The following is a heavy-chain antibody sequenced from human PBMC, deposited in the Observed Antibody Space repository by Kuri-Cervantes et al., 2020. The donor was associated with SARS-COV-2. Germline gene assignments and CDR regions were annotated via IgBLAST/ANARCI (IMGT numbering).Heavy chain of an antibody. V-gene: IGHV4-38-2*01. J-gene: IGHJ5*02. D-gene: IGHD5-18*01. Sequence: SETLSLTCAVSGYSISSGYYWGWIRQPPGKGLEWIGSIYHSGSTYYNPSLKSRVTISVDTSKNQFSLKLSSVTAADTAVYYCARLSGFRSGHNWFDPWGQGTLVTVSS. CDR2: IYHSGST. CDR1: GYSISSGYY. CDR3: ARLSGFRSGHNWFDP.